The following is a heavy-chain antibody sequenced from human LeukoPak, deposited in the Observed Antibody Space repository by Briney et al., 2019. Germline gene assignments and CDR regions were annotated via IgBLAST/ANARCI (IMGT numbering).Heavy chain of an antibody. Sequence: ASETLSLTCTVSGGSISSYYWSWIRQPPGKGLEWIGYIYYSGSTNYNPSLKSRVTISVDTSKNQFSLKLSSVTAADTAVYYCARGEEWLRVTDYWGQGTLVTVSS. V-gene: IGHV4-59*01. D-gene: IGHD5-12*01. CDR2: IYYSGST. CDR1: GGSISSYY. CDR3: ARGEEWLRVTDY. J-gene: IGHJ4*02.